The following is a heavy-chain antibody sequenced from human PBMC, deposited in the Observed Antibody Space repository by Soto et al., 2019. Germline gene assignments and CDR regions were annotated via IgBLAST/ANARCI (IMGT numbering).Heavy chain of an antibody. CDR2: IKQDGSEK. D-gene: IGHD2-21*02. CDR1: GFTFSTYW. CDR3: ARTARTPSI. V-gene: IGHV3-7*01. J-gene: IGHJ4*02. Sequence: EVQLVASGGGLVQPGGSLRLSCAASGFTFSTYWMTWVRQAPGKGLEWVANIKQDGSEKNYVDSEKGRFTISRDNARNSLYLQMNSLRAEDTAVYYCARTARTPSIWGQGTLVTVSS.